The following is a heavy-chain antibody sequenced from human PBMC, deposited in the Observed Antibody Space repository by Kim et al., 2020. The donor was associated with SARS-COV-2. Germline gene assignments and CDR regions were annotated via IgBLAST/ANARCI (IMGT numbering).Heavy chain of an antibody. CDR1: GGSISSSSYY. CDR3: ARDYLDILDYYYGMDV. J-gene: IGHJ6*02. D-gene: IGHD3-9*01. Sequence: SETLSLTCTVSGGSISSSSYYWGWIRQPPGKGLEWIGSIYYSGSTYYNPSLKSRVTISVDTSKNQFSLKLSSVTAADTAVYYCARDYLDILDYYYGMDVWGQGTTVTVSS. CDR2: IYYSGST. V-gene: IGHV4-39*01.